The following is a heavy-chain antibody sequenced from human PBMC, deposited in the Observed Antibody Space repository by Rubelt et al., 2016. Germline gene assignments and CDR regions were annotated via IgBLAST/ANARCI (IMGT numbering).Heavy chain of an antibody. Sequence: EVQLVESGGGSVRPGESLRLSCAASGFSFGSYNMNWVRQAPGKAPEWLAYISSSSENKYNADNLKGRFTISRDNAKNTLYLQMNSLRAEETAVYYCAREIFRALGNWGQGTLVTVSS. J-gene: IGHJ4*02. CDR2: ISSSSENK. V-gene: IGHV3-48*04. CDR3: AREIFRALGN. CDR1: GFSFGSYN.